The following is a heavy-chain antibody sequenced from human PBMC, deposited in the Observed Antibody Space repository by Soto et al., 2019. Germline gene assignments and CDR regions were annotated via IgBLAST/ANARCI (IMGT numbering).Heavy chain of an antibody. V-gene: IGHV3-48*01. CDR3: ARGADYDSRGIRLNWFDP. CDR1: GFTFSSYS. Sequence: EVQLVESGGGLVQPGGSLRLSCAASGFTFSSYSMNWVRQAPGKGLEWVSYISSSSSTIYYADSVKGRFTISRDNANNARDLQTNSLRAEDTAVYYCARGADYDSRGIRLNWFDPWGQGTLGTVSS. D-gene: IGHD3-22*01. CDR2: ISSSSSTI. J-gene: IGHJ5*02.